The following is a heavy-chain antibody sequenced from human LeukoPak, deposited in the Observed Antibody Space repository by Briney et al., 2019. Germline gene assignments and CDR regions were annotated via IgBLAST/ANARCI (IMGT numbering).Heavy chain of an antibody. V-gene: IGHV1-69*04. CDR2: IIPILNIT. Sequence: SVTVSCTASRGTFSKYAISWVRQAPAQGLEWMGGIIPILNITHYAQKFQGRVTIAADKSTRTAYMELSSLRSEDTAVYYCARDDDRAREIDYWGQGTLVTVSS. CDR3: ARDDDRAREIDY. J-gene: IGHJ4*02. D-gene: IGHD3-22*01. CDR1: RGTFSKYA.